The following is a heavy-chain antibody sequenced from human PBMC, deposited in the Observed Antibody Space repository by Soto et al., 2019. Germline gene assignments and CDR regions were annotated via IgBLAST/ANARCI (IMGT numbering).Heavy chain of an antibody. Sequence: QITLKESGPSLVKPTQTLTLTCTFSGFSLSTSGVGVGWIRQPPGKALEWLALIYWDDDTRYSPSLKRRLTNTKDTSKTLVVRTMTNMDPVDTATYYCANNGVDRHHHCMDVWGQGTTVSASS. CDR2: IYWDDDT. V-gene: IGHV2-5*02. D-gene: IGHD4-17*01. CDR1: GFSLSTSGVG. CDR3: ANNGVDRHHHCMDV. J-gene: IGHJ6*02.